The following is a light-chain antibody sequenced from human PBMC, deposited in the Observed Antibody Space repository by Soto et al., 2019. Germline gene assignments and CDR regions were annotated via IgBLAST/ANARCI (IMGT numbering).Light chain of an antibody. CDR3: SSYAGSTNV. CDR2: GVN. CDR1: SSDVGGYNY. V-gene: IGLV2-8*01. J-gene: IGLJ1*01. Sequence: QSVQTHPPSASGSPGDSVSISCTGTSSDVGGYNYVSWYQQQPGKAPKLMIYGVNKRPSGVPDRFSGSKSGNTASLTVSGLQAEDEADDYCSSYAGSTNVFGTGTKVTVL.